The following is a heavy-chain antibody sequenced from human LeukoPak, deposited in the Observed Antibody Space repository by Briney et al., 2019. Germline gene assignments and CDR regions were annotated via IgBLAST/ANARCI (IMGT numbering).Heavy chain of an antibody. Sequence: PGGSLRLSCAASGFTFRNAWMSWVRQAPGKGLEWVSAISGSGGSTYYADSVKGRFTISRDNSKNTLYLQMNSLRAEDTAVYYCAKDPTTADNLDYWGQGTLVTVSS. D-gene: IGHD1-26*01. CDR2: ISGSGGST. CDR1: GFTFRNAW. V-gene: IGHV3-23*01. J-gene: IGHJ4*02. CDR3: AKDPTTADNLDY.